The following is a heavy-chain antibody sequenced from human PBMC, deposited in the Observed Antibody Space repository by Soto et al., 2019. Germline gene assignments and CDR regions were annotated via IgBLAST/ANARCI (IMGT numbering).Heavy chain of an antibody. V-gene: IGHV3-23*01. D-gene: IGHD3-3*01. J-gene: IGHJ3*02. CDR1: GFTFSSYS. Sequence: GGSLRLSCAASGFTFSSYSMNWVRQATGKGLEWVSSISSGSGGSTYYADSVKGRFTISRDNSKNTLYLQMNSLRAEDTAVYYCAKDSPNVLRFLEWSPDAFDIWGQGTMLTVSS. CDR2: ISSGSGGST. CDR3: AKDSPNVLRFLEWSPDAFDI.